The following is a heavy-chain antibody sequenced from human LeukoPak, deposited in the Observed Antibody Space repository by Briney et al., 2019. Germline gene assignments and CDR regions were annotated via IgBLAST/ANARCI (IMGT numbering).Heavy chain of an antibody. CDR3: ARVVYDRSGTPRAAY. CDR1: GYTFTSYG. V-gene: IGHV1-18*01. D-gene: IGHD3-22*01. Sequence: GASVKVSCKASGYTFTSYGISWVRQAPGQGLEWMGWISAYNGNTNYAQKLQGRVTMTTDTSTSTAYMELRSLRSEDPAVSYCARVVYDRSGTPRAAYWGQGTLVTVSS. CDR2: ISAYNGNT. J-gene: IGHJ4*02.